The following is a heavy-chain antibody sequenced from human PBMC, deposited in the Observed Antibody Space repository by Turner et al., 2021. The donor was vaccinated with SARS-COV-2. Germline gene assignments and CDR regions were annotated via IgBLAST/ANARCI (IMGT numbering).Heavy chain of an antibody. Sequence: EVQLLESGGGLLQPGGSLRLSCSASGFSFSSHAISWVRQAPGKGLEWVSTISGGGDATYYADSVKGRFAIARDNSKNTLYLQMNSLRAEDTALYFCARLGDNWGFHDYWGQGTLVTVSS. J-gene: IGHJ4*02. CDR3: ARLGDNWGFHDY. CDR2: ISGGGDAT. V-gene: IGHV3-23*01. D-gene: IGHD7-27*01. CDR1: GFSFSSHA.